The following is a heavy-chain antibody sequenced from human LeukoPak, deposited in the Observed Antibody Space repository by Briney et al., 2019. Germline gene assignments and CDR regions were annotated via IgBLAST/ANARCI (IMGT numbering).Heavy chain of an antibody. J-gene: IGHJ5*02. V-gene: IGHV4-39*01. CDR1: GFTFSTYG. D-gene: IGHD3-10*01. CDR3: ARQPKSCARGVFITGKACWFDP. CDR2: IYYSGNT. Sequence: GTLRLSCVASGFTFSTYGMSWVRQAPGKGLEWIGSIYYSGNTYYNPSLKSRVSISIDTSNNQFSLRLTSVTAADTAVYYCARQPKSCARGVFITGKACWFDPWGQGTLVTVSS.